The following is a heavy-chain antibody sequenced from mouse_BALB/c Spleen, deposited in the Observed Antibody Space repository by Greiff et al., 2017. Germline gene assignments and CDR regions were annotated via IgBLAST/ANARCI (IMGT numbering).Heavy chain of an antibody. V-gene: IGHV1-54*01. CDR2: INPGSGGT. Sequence: VKLQQSGAELVRPGTSVKVSCKASGYAFTNYLIEWVKQRPGQGLEWIGVINPGSGGTNYNEKFKGKATLTADKSSSTAYMQLSSLTSDDSAVYFCAIIYDGYYPFAYWGQGTLVTVSA. CDR3: AIIYDGYYPFAY. CDR1: GYAFTNYL. D-gene: IGHD2-3*01. J-gene: IGHJ3*01.